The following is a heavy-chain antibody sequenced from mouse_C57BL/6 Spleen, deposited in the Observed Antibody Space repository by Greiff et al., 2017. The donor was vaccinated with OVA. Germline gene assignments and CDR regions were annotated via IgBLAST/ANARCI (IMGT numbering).Heavy chain of an antibody. CDR1: GYTFTSYW. CDR3: ARRGTTVVAPFDY. CDR2: IDPSDSYT. J-gene: IGHJ2*01. Sequence: QVQLQQPGAELVMPGASVKLSCKASGYTFTSYWMHWVKQRPGQGLEWIGEIDPSDSYTNYNQKFKGKATLTVDKSSSTAYMQLSSLTSEDSAVYDCARRGTTVVAPFDYWGQGTTLTVSS. V-gene: IGHV1-69*01. D-gene: IGHD1-1*01.